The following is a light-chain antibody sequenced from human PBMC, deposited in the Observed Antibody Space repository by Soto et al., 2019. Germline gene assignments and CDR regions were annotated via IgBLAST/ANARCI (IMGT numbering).Light chain of an antibody. CDR3: QKYNSAPIT. CDR1: QSIGNF. V-gene: IGKV3-11*01. Sequence: EIVLTQSPATLSLSPGERATLSCRASQSIGNFLAWYQQKPGQPPRLLIFDASNRAAGVPARFSGSGSGTDFTLTISSLQPEDVATYYCQKYNSAPITFGQGTRLEIK. CDR2: DAS. J-gene: IGKJ5*01.